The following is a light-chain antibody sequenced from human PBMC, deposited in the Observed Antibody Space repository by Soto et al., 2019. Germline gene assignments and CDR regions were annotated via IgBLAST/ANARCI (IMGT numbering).Light chain of an antibody. CDR1: QSVSST. V-gene: IGKV3-15*01. CDR2: GAS. J-gene: IGKJ3*01. Sequence: EIVMTQSPATLSVSPGERAALSCRASQSVSSTLAWYQQKPGQAPRLLIYGASTRATGIPARFSGSGSGTEFTLTISSLQSEDFAVYYCQQYNNWPFTFGHGTKVDIK. CDR3: QQYNNWPFT.